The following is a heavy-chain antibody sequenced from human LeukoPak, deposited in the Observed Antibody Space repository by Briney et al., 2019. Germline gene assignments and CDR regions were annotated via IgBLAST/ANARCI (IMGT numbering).Heavy chain of an antibody. D-gene: IGHD3-22*01. J-gene: IGHJ6*03. Sequence: PGGTLRLSCEASGFTFRSYGMSWVRQAPGKGLEWVSVISGSGRKTDYADSVKGRFTISRDNSKNTMYLLMNSLRVEDTAEYYCAKASYFYDRVGSYAGYYYYMDVWGKGTTVTISS. CDR3: AKASYFYDRVGSYAGYYYYMDV. CDR1: GFTFRSYG. CDR2: ISGSGRKT. V-gene: IGHV3-23*01.